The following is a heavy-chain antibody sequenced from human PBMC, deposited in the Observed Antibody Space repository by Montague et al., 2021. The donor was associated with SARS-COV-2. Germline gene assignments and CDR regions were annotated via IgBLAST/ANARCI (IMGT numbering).Heavy chain of an antibody. D-gene: IGHD3-9*01. CDR2: ISYVGSNQ. CDR3: ARPSYYDILTGNGGLEY. CDR1: KFSFSSYA. V-gene: IGHV3-30*04. Sequence: SLRLSCAASKFSFSSYALHWVRQAPGKGLEWVAVISYVGSNQYYADSVKGRFTISRDNSKNTLYLQMSSLRAEDTAVYYCARPSYYDILTGNGGLEYWGQGTLATVSS. J-gene: IGHJ4*02.